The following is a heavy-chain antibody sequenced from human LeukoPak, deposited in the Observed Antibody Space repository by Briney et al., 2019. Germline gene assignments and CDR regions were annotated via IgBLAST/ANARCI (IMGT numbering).Heavy chain of an antibody. D-gene: IGHD3-22*01. CDR3: ARMELDYYDSSGYYYGAFDI. V-gene: IGHV1-69*13. J-gene: IGHJ3*02. CDR1: GGTFSSYA. CDR2: IIPIFGTA. Sequence: GASVKVSCKASGGTFSSYAISWVRQAPGQGLEWMGGIIPIFGTANYAQKFQGRVTITADESTSTAYMELSSLRSEDTAVYYCARMELDYYDSSGYYYGAFDIWGQGTMVTVSS.